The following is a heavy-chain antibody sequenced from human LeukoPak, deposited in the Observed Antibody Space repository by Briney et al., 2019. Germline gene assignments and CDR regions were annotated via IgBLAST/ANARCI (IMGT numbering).Heavy chain of an antibody. J-gene: IGHJ4*02. CDR3: AKTKTYYYGSGKRSPYYFDY. V-gene: IGHV3-30*02. D-gene: IGHD3-10*01. CDR2: IRYDGSNK. Sequence: GGSLRLSCVASGFTVSSYAMHWVRQTPGKGLEWVAFIRYDGSNKYYADSVKGRFTISRDNSKNTLYLQMNSLRAEDTAVYYCAKTKTYYYGSGKRSPYYFDYWGQGTLVTVSS. CDR1: GFTVSSYA.